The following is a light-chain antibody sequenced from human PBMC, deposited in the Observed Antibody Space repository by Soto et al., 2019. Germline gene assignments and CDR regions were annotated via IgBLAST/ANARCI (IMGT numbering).Light chain of an antibody. V-gene: IGKV3-20*01. CDR3: QQYGGMWT. CDR2: GAS. Sequence: EIVLTQSPGTLSLSPGERATLSCRAGQSVRSSYLAWYQQKPGQAPRLLIYGASSRATGIPDRFSGSGSGTDFTLTINRLEPEDFAVYYCQQYGGMWTFGQGTKVDIK. CDR1: QSVRSSY. J-gene: IGKJ1*01.